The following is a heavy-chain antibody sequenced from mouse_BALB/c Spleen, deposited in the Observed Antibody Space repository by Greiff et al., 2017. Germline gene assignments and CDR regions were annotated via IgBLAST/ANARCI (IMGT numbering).Heavy chain of an antibody. CDR2: IWGGGST. Sequence: VKLMESGPGLVAPSQSLSITCTVSGFSLTDYGVSWIRQPPGKGLEWLGVIWGGGSTYYNSALKSRLSISKDNSKSQVFLKMNSLQTDDTAMYYCAKLLDGYYWYFDVWGAGTTVTVSS. CDR3: AKLLDGYYWYFDV. D-gene: IGHD2-3*01. V-gene: IGHV2-6-5*01. J-gene: IGHJ1*01. CDR1: GFSLTDYG.